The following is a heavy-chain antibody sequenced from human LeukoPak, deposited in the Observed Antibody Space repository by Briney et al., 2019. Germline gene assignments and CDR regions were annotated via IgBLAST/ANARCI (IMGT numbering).Heavy chain of an antibody. CDR1: GGSTSSSSYY. J-gene: IGHJ4*02. V-gene: IGHV4-39*07. CDR3: ARDPRTATPGDY. CDR2: IYYSGST. Sequence: LETLSLTCTVSGGSTSSSSYYWGWIRQPPGKGLEWIGSIYYSGSTYYNPSLKSRVTISIDTSKNQFSLKLSSVTAADTAVYYCARDPRTATPGDYWGQGTLVTVSS. D-gene: IGHD2-15*01.